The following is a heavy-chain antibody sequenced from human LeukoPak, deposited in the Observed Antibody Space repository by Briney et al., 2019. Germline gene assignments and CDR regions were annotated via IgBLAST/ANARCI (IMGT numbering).Heavy chain of an antibody. CDR2: IWYDGRTK. CDR3: ARERVCIGVAGGPGF. CDR1: VFIFSYYG. D-gene: IGHD6-19*01. V-gene: IGHV3-33*01. Sequence: GGSLRLSCEVTVFIFSYYGMHWVGQAPGKGLEGVALIWYDGRTKFHADSVRGRFAISRDNSANTLYLQLSSLRVEDTAVHYCARERVCIGVAGGPGFWGQGALVTVSS. J-gene: IGHJ4*02.